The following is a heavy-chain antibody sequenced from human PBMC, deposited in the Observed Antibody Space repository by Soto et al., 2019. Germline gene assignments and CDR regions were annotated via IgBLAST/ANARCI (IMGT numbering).Heavy chain of an antibody. CDR1: GFTFSSYA. CDR2: ISGSGDST. J-gene: IGHJ6*02. Sequence: GGSLRLSCAASGFTFSSYAMSWVRQAPGMRLEWVSAISGSGDSTFYADSVKGRFTISRDNSNNTLFLQMNSLRAEDTAVYYCAKGLASLGYYYGMDVWGQGTTVTVSS. CDR3: AKGLASLGYYYGMDV. V-gene: IGHV3-23*01.